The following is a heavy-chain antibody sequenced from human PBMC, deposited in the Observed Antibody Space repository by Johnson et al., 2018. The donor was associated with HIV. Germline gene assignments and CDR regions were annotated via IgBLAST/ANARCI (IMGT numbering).Heavy chain of an antibody. CDR1: GFTFSSYG. CDR3: AKDLGIVGAEHRTFDI. J-gene: IGHJ3*02. V-gene: IGHV3-30*18. CDR2: ISYDGSQK. Sequence: HVQLVESGGGVVQPGRSLRLSCAASGFTFSSYGMHWVRQAPGKGLEWVAVISYDGSQKYYTDSVKGRFTISRDNSKNTLYLQMNSLRAEDTAVYYCAKDLGIVGAEHRTFDIWGQGTMVTVSS. D-gene: IGHD1-26*01.